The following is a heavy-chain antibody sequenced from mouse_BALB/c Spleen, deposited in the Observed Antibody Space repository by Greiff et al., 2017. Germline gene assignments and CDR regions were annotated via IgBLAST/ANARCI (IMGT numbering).Heavy chain of an antibody. V-gene: IGHV2-6-7*01. CDR3: ARGPYYRYDDAMDY. J-gene: IGHJ4*01. CDR1: GFSLTGYG. D-gene: IGHD2-14*01. CDR2: IWGDGST. Sequence: VKLMESGPGMVAPSQSLSITCTVSGFSLTGYGVNWVRQPPGKGLEWLGMIWGDGSTDYNSALKSRLSISKDNSKSQVFLKMNSLQTDDTARYYCARGPYYRYDDAMDYWGQGTSVTVSS.